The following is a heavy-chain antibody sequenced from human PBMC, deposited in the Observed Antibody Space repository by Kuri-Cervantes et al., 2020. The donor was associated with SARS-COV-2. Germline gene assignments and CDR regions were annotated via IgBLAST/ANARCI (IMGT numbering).Heavy chain of an antibody. CDR3: ARDTVRGVIRYYFYY. V-gene: IGHV3-33*08. D-gene: IGHD3-16*02. CDR1: GFTFSSYG. J-gene: IGHJ4*02. CDR2: IWYDGSNK. Sequence: GGSLRLSCAASGFTFSSYGMHWVRQAPGKGLEWVAVIWYDGSNKYYADSVKGRFTISRDNSKNTLYLQMNSLRAEDTAVYYCARDTVRGVIRYYFYYWGQGTLVTVSS.